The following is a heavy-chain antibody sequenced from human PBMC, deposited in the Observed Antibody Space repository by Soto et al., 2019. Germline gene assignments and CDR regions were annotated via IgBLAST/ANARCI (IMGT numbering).Heavy chain of an antibody. V-gene: IGHV2-5*02. D-gene: IGHD5-12*01. CDR3: AHIDPEIVTVGGHGGFDY. CDR1: GFSPTSGVG. J-gene: IGHJ4*01. CDR2: IYWDDDK. Sequence: QITLKESGPTLVRPPQTLTLTCTFSGFSPTSGVGVGWIRQPPGKALEWLALIYWDDDKRYSPSLKNRLTITKDTSKNPVVLTMTNVGPVDTATYFCAHIDPEIVTVGGHGGFDYWGHGTLVTVSS.